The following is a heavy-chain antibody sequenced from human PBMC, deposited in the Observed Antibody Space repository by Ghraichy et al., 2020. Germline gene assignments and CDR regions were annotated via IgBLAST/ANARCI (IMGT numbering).Heavy chain of an antibody. J-gene: IGHJ5*02. CDR3: AKDGVEVFGFDP. V-gene: IGHV3-23*01. CDR1: GFTFSSYA. CDR2: ISSSGGST. Sequence: GGSLRLSCAASGFTFSSYAISWVRQAPGKGLEWVSAISSSGGSTYYADSVKGRFTISRDNSKNTLYLQMNSLRAEDTAVYYCAKDGVEVFGFDPWGQGTLVTVSS. D-gene: IGHD2-21*01.